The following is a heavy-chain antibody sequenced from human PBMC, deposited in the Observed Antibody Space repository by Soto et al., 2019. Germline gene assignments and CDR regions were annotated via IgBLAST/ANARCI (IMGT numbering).Heavy chain of an antibody. D-gene: IGHD2-15*01. V-gene: IGHV4-39*01. CDR2: IYYSGST. Sequence: LSLTCTVSGGSISSSSYYWGWIRQPPGKGLEWIGSIYYSGSTYYNPSLKSRVTISVDTSKNQFSLKLSSVTAADTAVYYCARQVVAYCSGGSCYSRWFDYWGQG. CDR3: ARQVVAYCSGGSCYSRWFDY. J-gene: IGHJ4*02. CDR1: GGSISSSSYY.